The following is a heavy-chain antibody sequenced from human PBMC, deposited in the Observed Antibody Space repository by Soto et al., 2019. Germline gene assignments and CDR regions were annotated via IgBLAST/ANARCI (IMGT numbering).Heavy chain of an antibody. Sequence: GGSLRLSCAASGFTFNIYAMSWVRQAPGKGLEWVSTITDTGGDAKYADSVRGRFVISRDNSKKTLYLQMTSLTAEDSAMYFCARGSTDSYPGSRIFDFWGRGTLVTVSS. CDR1: GFTFNIYA. D-gene: IGHD3-10*01. CDR3: ARGSTDSYPGSRIFDF. J-gene: IGHJ4*02. V-gene: IGHV3-23*01. CDR2: ITDTGGDA.